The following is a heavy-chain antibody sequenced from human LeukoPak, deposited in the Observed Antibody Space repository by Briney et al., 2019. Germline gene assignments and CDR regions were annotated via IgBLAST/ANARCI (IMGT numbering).Heavy chain of an antibody. V-gene: IGHV3-21*01. CDR3: ARGPTGAFVC. J-gene: IGHJ4*02. D-gene: IGHD4-17*01. CDR2: ISGSSSYI. Sequence: GGALRLSCAASGFTFSTHNMNWVRQAPGKGLEGVSSISGSSSYIYYADSVKGRFSISRDNAKNSLYLQMNSLRAEDTAVYYCARGPTGAFVCWGEGALVTVSS. CDR1: GFTFSTHN.